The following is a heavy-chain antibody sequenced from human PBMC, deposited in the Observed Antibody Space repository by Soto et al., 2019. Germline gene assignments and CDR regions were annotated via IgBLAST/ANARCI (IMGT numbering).Heavy chain of an antibody. Sequence: QVQLVQSGAEVKKPGASVKVSCKASGYTFTSYYMHWVRQAPGQGLEWMGIIDPSGGSTSNAQKFKGRVTMTRDTSTSTVYMELSSLRSEDTAVYYCARNIPGYALFGYWGQGTLVTVSS. V-gene: IGHV1-46*01. D-gene: IGHD2-2*01. CDR2: IDPSGGST. CDR3: ARNIPGYALFGY. J-gene: IGHJ4*02. CDR1: GYTFTSYY.